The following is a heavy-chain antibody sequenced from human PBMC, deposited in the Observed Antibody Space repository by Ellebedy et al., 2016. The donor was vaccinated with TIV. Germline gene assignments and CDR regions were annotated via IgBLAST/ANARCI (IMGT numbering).Heavy chain of an antibody. V-gene: IGHV3-7*04. J-gene: IGHJ4*02. CDR2: INEDESKK. CDR3: ARGDDNSGDY. Sequence: ESLKISCVTSGFTFSNYWMSWVRQAPGKGLEWVANINEDESKKYFADSVKVRFTISRDNALNSLYLQINSLRVEDTAVYFCARGDDNSGDYWGQGTLVTVSS. CDR1: GFTFSNYW. D-gene: IGHD1-1*01.